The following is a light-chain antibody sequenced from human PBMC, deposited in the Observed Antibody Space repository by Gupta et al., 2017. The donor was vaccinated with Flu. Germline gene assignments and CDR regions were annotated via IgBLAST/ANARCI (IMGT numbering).Light chain of an antibody. CDR1: QSVSSN. CDR3: QQYNNWPQT. V-gene: IGKV3-15*01. CDR2: GAS. Sequence: EIVLTQSPATLSVSPAERATLSCRASQSVSSNIAWYQQKPGQAPRLLIYGASARATGLPARFSGSGSGTEFTLTISSLQSEDFAVYYCQQYNNWPQTFGQGTKVEIK. J-gene: IGKJ1*01.